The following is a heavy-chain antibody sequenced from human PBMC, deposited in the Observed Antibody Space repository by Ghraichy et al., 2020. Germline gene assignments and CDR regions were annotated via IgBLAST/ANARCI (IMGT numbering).Heavy chain of an antibody. J-gene: IGHJ4*02. CDR3: ARVGSAVSFDY. CDR2: ISSSSSTI. D-gene: IGHD1-26*01. V-gene: IGHV3-48*01. CDR1: GFTFSSYS. Sequence: GESLNISCAASGFTFSSYSMNWVRQAPGKGLEWVSYISSSSSTIYYADSVKGRFTISRDNAKNSLYLQMNSLRAEDTAVYYCARVGSAVSFDYWGQGTLVTVSS.